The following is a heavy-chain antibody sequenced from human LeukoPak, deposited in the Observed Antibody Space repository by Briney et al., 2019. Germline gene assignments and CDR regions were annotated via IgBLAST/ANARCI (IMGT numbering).Heavy chain of an antibody. CDR2: INPGASDA. CDR3: ARYDS. V-gene: IGHV5-51*01. Sequence: GESLEISCKGSGYTFNNYWIAWVRQMPGKGLELMGIINPGASDATYIPSFQGQVTISADKSITTAYLQWSSLKASDSAIYYCARYDSWGQGTLVTVSS. J-gene: IGHJ5*01. CDR1: GYTFNNYW.